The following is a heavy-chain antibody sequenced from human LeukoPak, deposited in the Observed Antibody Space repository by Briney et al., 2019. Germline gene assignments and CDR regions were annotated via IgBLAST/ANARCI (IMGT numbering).Heavy chain of an antibody. Sequence: SQTLSLTCTVSGGSISSGSYYWSRIRQPAGKGLEWIGRIYTSGSTNYNPSLKSRVTISVDTSKNQFSLKLSSVTAADTAVYYCAREGYYDSSGYTLFDYWGQGTLVTVSS. D-gene: IGHD3-22*01. V-gene: IGHV4-61*02. J-gene: IGHJ4*02. CDR1: GGSISSGSYY. CDR2: IYTSGST. CDR3: AREGYYDSSGYTLFDY.